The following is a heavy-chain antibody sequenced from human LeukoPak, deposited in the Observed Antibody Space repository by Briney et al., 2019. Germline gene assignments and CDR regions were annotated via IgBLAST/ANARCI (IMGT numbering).Heavy chain of an antibody. CDR2: INPNSGGT. CDR1: GYTFTGYY. V-gene: IGHV1-2*02. D-gene: IGHD2-2*01. Sequence: ASVKVSCKASGYTFTGYYMHWVRQAPGQGLEWMGWINPNSGGTNYAQKFQGRVTMTRDTSISTAYMELSRLRSDDTAVCYCARDWSVVPAANDWFDPWGQGTLITVSS. CDR3: ARDWSVVPAANDWFDP. J-gene: IGHJ5*02.